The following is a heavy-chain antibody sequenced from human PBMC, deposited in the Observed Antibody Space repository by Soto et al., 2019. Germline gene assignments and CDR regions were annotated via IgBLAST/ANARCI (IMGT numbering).Heavy chain of an antibody. J-gene: IGHJ3*02. CDR2: INSDGSST. Sequence: GGSRRLSCAASGFTFSSYWMHWVRQAPGKGLVWVSRINSDGSSTSYADSVKGRFTISRDNAKNTLYLQMNSMRAEDTAVYYCARGHCSSTSCYTDAFDIWGQGTMVTVS. CDR1: GFTFSSYW. CDR3: ARGHCSSTSCYTDAFDI. D-gene: IGHD2-2*02. V-gene: IGHV3-74*01.